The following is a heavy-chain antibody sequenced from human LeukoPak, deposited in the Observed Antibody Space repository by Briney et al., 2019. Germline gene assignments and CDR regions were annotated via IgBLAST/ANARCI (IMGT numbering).Heavy chain of an antibody. J-gene: IGHJ4*02. D-gene: IGHD3-22*01. CDR1: GGTFSSYA. Sequence: ASVKVSCKASGGTFSSYAINWVRQAPGQGLEWMGEIIPIFSTSNYAQKFQGRVTITADKSTSTAYMELSSLRSEDTAVYYCARESAYDSSGHTDYWGQGTLVTVSS. CDR2: IIPIFSTS. CDR3: ARESAYDSSGHTDY. V-gene: IGHV1-69*06.